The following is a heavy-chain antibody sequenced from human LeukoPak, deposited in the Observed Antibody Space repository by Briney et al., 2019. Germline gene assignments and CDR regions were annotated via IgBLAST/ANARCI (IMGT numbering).Heavy chain of an antibody. CDR2: INPNSGGT. CDR1: GYTFTDYY. J-gene: IGHJ4*02. CDR3: ARHPYSGSYHFDY. Sequence: ASVKVSYKASGYTFTDYYMHWVRQAPGQGLEWMGWINPNSGGTNSAQKFQGRVTMTRDTSISTAYMELSRLTSDDTAVYYCARHPYSGSYHFDYWGQGTLVTVSS. V-gene: IGHV1-2*02. D-gene: IGHD1-26*01.